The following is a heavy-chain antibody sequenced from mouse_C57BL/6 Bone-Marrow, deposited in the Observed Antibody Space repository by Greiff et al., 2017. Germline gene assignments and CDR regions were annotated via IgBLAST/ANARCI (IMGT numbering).Heavy chain of an antibody. J-gene: IGHJ2*01. D-gene: IGHD2-1*01. CDR1: GYTFTSYW. Sequence: QVQLQQPGAELVKPGASVKLSCKASGYTFTSYWITWVKQRPGQGLEWIGDIYPGSGSTNYNEKFKSKATLTVDTSSSPAYMQLSSLTSEDSAVYYCAKIYYGPFDYWGQGTTLTVSS. V-gene: IGHV1-55*01. CDR3: AKIYYGPFDY. CDR2: IYPGSGST.